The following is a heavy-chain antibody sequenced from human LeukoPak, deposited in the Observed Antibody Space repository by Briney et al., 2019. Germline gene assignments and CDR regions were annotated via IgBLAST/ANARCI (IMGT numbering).Heavy chain of an antibody. J-gene: IGHJ4*02. V-gene: IGHV3-53*01. D-gene: IGHD6-6*01. Sequence: GGSLRLSCAASGFTVSNNYMSWVRQAPGKGLEWVSVIYSGGSTYYADSVKGRFTISRDTSKNTLSLQMNSLRAEDTAVYYCAKWYSSSSPLDYWGQGTLVTVSS. CDR3: AKWYSSSSPLDY. CDR2: IYSGGST. CDR1: GFTVSNNY.